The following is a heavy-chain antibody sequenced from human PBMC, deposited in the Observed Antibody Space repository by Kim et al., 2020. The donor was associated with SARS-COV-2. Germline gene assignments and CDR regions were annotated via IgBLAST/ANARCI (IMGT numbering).Heavy chain of an antibody. Sequence: GGSLRLSCAASGFTFTTYWMTWVRQAPGKGLEWMANIKQDASEKYYVDSVKGRFTISRDNAKNSVYLQMNSLRAEDTAVYYCVRSRGGYWGQGTLVTVSS. CDR3: VRSRGGY. J-gene: IGHJ4*02. CDR1: GFTFTTYW. V-gene: IGHV3-7*03. D-gene: IGHD3-10*01. CDR2: IKQDASEK.